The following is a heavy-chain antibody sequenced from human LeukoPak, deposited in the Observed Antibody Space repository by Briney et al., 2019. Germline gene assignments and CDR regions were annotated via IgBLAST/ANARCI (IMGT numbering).Heavy chain of an antibody. J-gene: IGHJ4*02. CDR3: ARDLGNGDYFDY. Sequence: QTGGSLRLSCAASGFTFSRYNMNWVRQAPGKGLEWVSYISSSGSTINYADSVKGRFTISRDNAKNSLYLQMNSLTAEDTAVYYCARDLGNGDYFDYWGQGTLVTVSS. D-gene: IGHD2-8*01. CDR2: ISSSGSTI. CDR1: GFTFSRYN. V-gene: IGHV3-48*01.